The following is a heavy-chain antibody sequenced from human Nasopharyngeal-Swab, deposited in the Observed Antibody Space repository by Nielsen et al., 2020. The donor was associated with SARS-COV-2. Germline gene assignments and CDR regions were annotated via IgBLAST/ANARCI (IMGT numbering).Heavy chain of an antibody. CDR2: IIPIVGIP. Sequence: SVKVSCKASGGTFSSYAISWVRQAPGQGLEWMGRIIPIVGIPTYAQKFEGRVTITADKSTSTAYMQLSSLRSEDTAVYYCARGGGEQWLVRGAYYFDFWGQGTLVTVSS. D-gene: IGHD5-12*01. V-gene: IGHV1-69*04. CDR3: ARGGGEQWLVRGAYYFDF. CDR1: GGTFSSYA. J-gene: IGHJ4*02.